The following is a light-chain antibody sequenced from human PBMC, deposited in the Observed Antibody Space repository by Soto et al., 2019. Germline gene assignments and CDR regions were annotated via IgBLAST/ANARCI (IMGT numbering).Light chain of an antibody. V-gene: IGLV2-14*01. CDR2: EVT. Sequence: QSVLTQPASVSGSPGQSITISCTGSSSDVGYYNYVSWYQQHPGKVPKLMIYEVTYRPSGVSDRFSGSKSGNTASLTISGLQAEDEADYYCNSYTSSSTLVFGSGTKLTVL. J-gene: IGLJ1*01. CDR1: SSDVGYYNY. CDR3: NSYTSSSTLV.